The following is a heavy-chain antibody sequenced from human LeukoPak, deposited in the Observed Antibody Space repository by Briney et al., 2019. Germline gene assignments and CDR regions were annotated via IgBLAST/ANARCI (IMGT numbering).Heavy chain of an antibody. CDR3: ARGRRVGATRYYYYYYGMDV. CDR2: IYYSGST. Sequence: SETLSLTCTVSGGSISSYYWSWIRQPPGKGLEWIGYIYYSGSTNYNPSLKSRVTISVDTSKNQFSLKLSSVTAADTAVYYCARGRRVGATRYYYYYYGMDVWGQGTTVTVSS. J-gene: IGHJ6*02. D-gene: IGHD1-26*01. V-gene: IGHV4-59*12. CDR1: GGSISSYY.